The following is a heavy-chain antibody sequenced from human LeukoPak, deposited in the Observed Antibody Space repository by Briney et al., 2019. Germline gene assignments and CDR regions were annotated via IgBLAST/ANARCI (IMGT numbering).Heavy chain of an antibody. V-gene: IGHV4-38-2*02. CDR3: ARETSQKGAHYMDV. J-gene: IGHJ6*03. CDR2: VYESGTP. CDR1: GLSISSGRF. Sequence: SETLSLTCSVSGLSISSGRFWVWIRQPPGKGLEWLATVYESGTPFYNPSLKSRLTISVDSPRNQFSLRLTSLTAADTAVYYCARETSQKGAHYMDVWGKGTTVTISS. D-gene: IGHD3-16*01.